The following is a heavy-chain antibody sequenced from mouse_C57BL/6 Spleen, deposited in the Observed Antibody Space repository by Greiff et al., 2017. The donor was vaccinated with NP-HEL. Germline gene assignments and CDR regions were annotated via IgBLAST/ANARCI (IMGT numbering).Heavy chain of an antibody. D-gene: IGHD1-1*01. J-gene: IGHJ4*01. CDR2: ISSGGSYT. CDR3: ARTHLITTAPMDY. V-gene: IGHV5-6*02. CDR1: GFTFSSYG. Sequence: DVMLVESGGDLVKPGGSLKLSCAASGFTFSSYGMSWVRQTPDKRLEWVATISSGGSYTYYPDSVKGRFTISRDNANNTLYLQMSSLKSEDTAMDYCARTHLITTAPMDYWGQGTSVTVSS.